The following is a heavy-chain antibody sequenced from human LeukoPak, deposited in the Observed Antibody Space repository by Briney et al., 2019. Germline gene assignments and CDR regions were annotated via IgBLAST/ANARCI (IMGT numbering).Heavy chain of an antibody. V-gene: IGHV4-59*08. J-gene: IGHJ4*02. CDR1: GGSISSYY. CDR3: ARHGYSPNSGPDY. D-gene: IGHD5-12*01. CDR2: IYYSGST. Sequence: PSETLSLTCTVSGGSISSYYWSWIRQPPGKGLEWIGYIYYSGSTNYNPSLKSRVTISVDTSKNQFSLKLSSVTAADTAVYYCARHGYSPNSGPDYWGQGTLVTVSS.